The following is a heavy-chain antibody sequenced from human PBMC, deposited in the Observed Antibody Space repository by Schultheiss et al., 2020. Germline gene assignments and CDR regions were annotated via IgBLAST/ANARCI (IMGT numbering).Heavy chain of an antibody. Sequence: GESLKISCAASGFTFSSYGMHWVRQAPGKGLEWVALISYDGSYSYYADSVKGRFTISRDNSKNTLYLQMNSLRAEDTAVYYCAKGVGNWGQGTLVTVSS. CDR1: GFTFSSYG. CDR3: AKGVGN. V-gene: IGHV3-30*18. J-gene: IGHJ4*02. CDR2: ISYDGSYS. D-gene: IGHD2-15*01.